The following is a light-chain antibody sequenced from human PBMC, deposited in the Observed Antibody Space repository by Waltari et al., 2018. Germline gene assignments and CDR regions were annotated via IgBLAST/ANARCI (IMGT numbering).Light chain of an antibody. CDR2: KVS. V-gene: IGKV2-30*01. CDR3: MQGTHWPYT. J-gene: IGKJ2*01. CDR1: QSLVYSDGDTY. Sequence: DVVMTQSPLSLPVTLGQPASISCRSSQSLVYSDGDTYLNWFQQRPGHSPRRLIYKVSNRDSGVPDRFSGSESGTDFTLKISRVEAEDVGIYYCMQGTHWPYTFGQGTQLEIK.